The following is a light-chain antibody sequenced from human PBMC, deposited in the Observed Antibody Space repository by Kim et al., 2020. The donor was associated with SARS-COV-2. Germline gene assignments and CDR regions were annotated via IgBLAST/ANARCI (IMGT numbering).Light chain of an antibody. CDR1: QSVGSF. CDR3: QQRRDWPLT. CDR2: DAS. V-gene: IGKV3-11*01. Sequence: ETVLTQSPGTLSLSPGERATISCRASQSVGSFLGWYQQKPGQVPRLLIYDASTRATGIPARFSGSGSGTDFTLTISSLEPEDFAVYYCQQRRDWPLTFGGGTKVDIK. J-gene: IGKJ4*01.